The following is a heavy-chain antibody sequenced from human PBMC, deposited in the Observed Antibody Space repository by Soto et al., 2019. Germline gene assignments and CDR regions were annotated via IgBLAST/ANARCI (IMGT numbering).Heavy chain of an antibody. Sequence: ASVKVSCKASGYTFTSYAMHWVRQAPGQRLEWMGWINAGNGNTKYSQKFQGRVTITRDTSASTAYMELCSLRSEDTAVYYCAKGGSGKYNWFDPWGQGTLVTVSS. CDR1: GYTFTSYA. J-gene: IGHJ5*02. CDR3: AKGGSGKYNWFDP. CDR2: INAGNGNT. D-gene: IGHD3-10*01. V-gene: IGHV1-3*01.